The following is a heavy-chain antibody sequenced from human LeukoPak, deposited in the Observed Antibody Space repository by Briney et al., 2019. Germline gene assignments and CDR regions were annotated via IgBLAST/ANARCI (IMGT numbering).Heavy chain of an antibody. Sequence: PGGSLRLSCAASGFTFSSYSMNWVRQAPGKGLDWVSYISSSSSTIYYADSVKGRFTISRDNAKNTLYLQMNSLRAEDTAVYYCAKDLWSIAVAGTGEIDYWGQGTLVTVSS. CDR3: AKDLWSIAVAGTGEIDY. D-gene: IGHD6-19*01. CDR1: GFTFSSYS. CDR2: ISSSSSTI. V-gene: IGHV3-48*01. J-gene: IGHJ4*02.